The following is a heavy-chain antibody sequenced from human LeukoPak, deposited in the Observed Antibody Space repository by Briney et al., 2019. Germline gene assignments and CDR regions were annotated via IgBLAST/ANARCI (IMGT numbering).Heavy chain of an antibody. V-gene: IGHV3-21*01. CDR3: ARTYYDILTGYNPYFDY. D-gene: IGHD3-9*01. Sequence: GGSLRLSCAGSGFTFSNFWMNWVRQAPGKGLEWVSSITASSTAIYSADSVKGRFTISRDNAKNFLYLQMNSLRAEDTAVYYCARTYYDILTGYNPYFDYWGQGILVTVSS. CDR2: ITASSTAI. CDR1: GFTFSNFW. J-gene: IGHJ4*02.